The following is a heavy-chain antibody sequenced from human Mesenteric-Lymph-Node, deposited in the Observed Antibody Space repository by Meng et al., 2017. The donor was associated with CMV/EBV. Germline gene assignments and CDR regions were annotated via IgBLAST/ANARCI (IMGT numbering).Heavy chain of an antibody. CDR3: ASTPPYGSGSYYTKPP. J-gene: IGHJ5*02. V-gene: IGHV3-74*01. D-gene: IGHD3-10*01. CDR2: INSDGSST. CDR1: GFTFSSYW. Sequence: GGSLRLSCAASGFTFSSYWMHWVRQAPGKGLVWVSRINSDGSSTRYADSVKGRFTISRDNAKNTLYLQMNSLRAEDTAVYYCASTPPYGSGSYYTKPPWGQGTLVTVSS.